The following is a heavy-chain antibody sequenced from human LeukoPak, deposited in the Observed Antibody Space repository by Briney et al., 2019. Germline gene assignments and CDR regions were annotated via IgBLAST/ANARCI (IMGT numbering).Heavy chain of an antibody. CDR2: ISYTGNT. Sequence: SETLSLTCTVSGGSISSYYWSWIRQPPGKGLEWIGFISYTGNTNYNPSLKSRVTISLDTSKNQFSLKLSSVTAADTAVYYCRGAWGVHDYSEDYWGQGTLVTVSS. D-gene: IGHD4-11*01. V-gene: IGHV4-59*01. CDR1: GGSISSYY. CDR3: RGAWGVHDYSEDY. J-gene: IGHJ4*02.